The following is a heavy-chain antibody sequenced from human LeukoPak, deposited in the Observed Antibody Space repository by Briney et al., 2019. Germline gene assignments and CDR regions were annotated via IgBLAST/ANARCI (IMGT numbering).Heavy chain of an antibody. Sequence: GGSLRLSCAASGFTFSSYWMSWVRQAPGKGLEWVANIKQDGSEKYYVDSVKGRFTISRDNAKNSLYLQMNSLRAEDTAVYYCARDVLRFLEWLSYNWFDPWGQGTLVTVSP. D-gene: IGHD3-3*01. CDR2: IKQDGSEK. CDR3: ARDVLRFLEWLSYNWFDP. V-gene: IGHV3-7*01. CDR1: GFTFSSYW. J-gene: IGHJ5*02.